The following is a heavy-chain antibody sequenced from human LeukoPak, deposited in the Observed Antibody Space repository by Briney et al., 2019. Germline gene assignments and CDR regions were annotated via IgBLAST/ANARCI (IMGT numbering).Heavy chain of an antibody. CDR3: ARDGVGALSLIGYMDV. CDR2: ISSNGGST. Sequence: GGSLRLYCAASGFTFSSYAMHWVRQAPGKGLEYVSAISSNGGSTYYANSVKGRFTISRDNSKNTLYLQMGSLRADDMAVYYCARDGVGALSLIGYMDVWGKGTTVTVSS. D-gene: IGHD1-26*01. J-gene: IGHJ6*03. CDR1: GFTFSSYA. V-gene: IGHV3-64*01.